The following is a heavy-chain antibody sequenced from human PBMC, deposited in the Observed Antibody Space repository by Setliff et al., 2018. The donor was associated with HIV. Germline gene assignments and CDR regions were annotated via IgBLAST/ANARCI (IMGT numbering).Heavy chain of an antibody. CDR2: IYYSGST. D-gene: IGHD6-19*01. J-gene: IGHJ4*02. CDR3: IIAYSSGWLAPMGFDS. Sequence: TSETLSLTCTVSAGSIRSSTYYWAWIRQPPGKGLEWIGTIYYSGSTYYNPSLKSRATISVDTSKNQFSLKLSSVTAADTAVYYCIIAYSSGWLAPMGFDSWGQGTLVTV. V-gene: IGHV4-39*01. CDR1: AGSIRSSTYY.